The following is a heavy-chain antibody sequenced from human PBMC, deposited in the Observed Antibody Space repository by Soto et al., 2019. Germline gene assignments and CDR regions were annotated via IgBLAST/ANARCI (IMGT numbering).Heavy chain of an antibody. Sequence: GGSLRLSCVVSGSSFSDYYMSWIRQAPGKGLEWVSYITNNGGYTNYADSVKGRFTISRDNAKNSLFLQMNSLRAEDTAVYYCARRLRTENYFHGMDVWGQGTAVTVSS. CDR3: ARRLRTENYFHGMDV. V-gene: IGHV3-11*03. CDR1: GSSFSDYY. J-gene: IGHJ6*02. CDR2: ITNNGGYT. D-gene: IGHD4-17*01.